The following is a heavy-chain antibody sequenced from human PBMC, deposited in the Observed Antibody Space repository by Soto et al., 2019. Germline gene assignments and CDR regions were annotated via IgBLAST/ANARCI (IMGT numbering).Heavy chain of an antibody. J-gene: IGHJ3*02. CDR1: GFTFSDYY. CDR3: ARDLGGDYDDSSGAFDI. D-gene: IGHD3-22*01. Sequence: QVQLVESGGGLVKPGGSLRLSCAASGFTFSDYYMSWIRQAPGKGLEWVSYISSSSSYTNYADSVKGRFTISRDNAKNSLYLQMNSLRAEDTAVYYCARDLGGDYDDSSGAFDIWGQGTMVTVSS. CDR2: ISSSSSYT. V-gene: IGHV3-11*06.